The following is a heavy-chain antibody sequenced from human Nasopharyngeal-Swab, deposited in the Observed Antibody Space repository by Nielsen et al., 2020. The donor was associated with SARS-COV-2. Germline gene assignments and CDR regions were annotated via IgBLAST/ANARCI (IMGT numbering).Heavy chain of an antibody. CDR1: GFTFDDYA. CDR3: ARDSPGDYYYYGMDV. Sequence: SLKISCAASGFTFDDYAMHWVRQAPGKGLEWVSGISWNSGSIGYADSVKGRFTISRDNAKNSLYLQMNSLRAEDTALYYCARDSPGDYYYYGMDVWGQGTTVTVSS. CDR2: ISWNSGSI. D-gene: IGHD1-26*01. J-gene: IGHJ6*02. V-gene: IGHV3-9*01.